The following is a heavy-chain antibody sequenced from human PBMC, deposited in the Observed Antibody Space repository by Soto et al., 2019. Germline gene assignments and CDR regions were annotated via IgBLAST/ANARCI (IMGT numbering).Heavy chain of an antibody. Sequence: GGSLRLSCASSGFTFISYAMSWVRQAPGRGLECVSSIDGSGAGTYYSDSVRGRFTISRDNSKNTLDLQMDSLRAEDTAVYYCAKGDILTGSRQGWDYWGQGTLVTVSS. D-gene: IGHD3-9*01. CDR3: AKGDILTGSRQGWDY. V-gene: IGHV3-23*01. CDR2: IDGSGAGT. J-gene: IGHJ4*02. CDR1: GFTFISYA.